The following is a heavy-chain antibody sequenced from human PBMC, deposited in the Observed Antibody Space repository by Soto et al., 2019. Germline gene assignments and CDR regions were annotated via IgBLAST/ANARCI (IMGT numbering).Heavy chain of an antibody. V-gene: IGHV1-69*01. CDR3: ASSYGISWYGDY. D-gene: IGHD6-13*01. J-gene: IGHJ4*02. CDR1: GGTFNNYP. CDR2: IIPKLGTA. Sequence: QVQLVQSGAEVKKPGSSVKVSCKASGGTFNNYPVTWVRQAPGQGLEWMGGIIPKLGTASYAQKFEGRVTITADESTSTAYMELSSLRSEDTAVYYCASSYGISWYGDYWGQGTLVTVSS.